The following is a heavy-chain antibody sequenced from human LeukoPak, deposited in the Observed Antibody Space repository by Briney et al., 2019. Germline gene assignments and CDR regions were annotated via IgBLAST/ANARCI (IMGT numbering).Heavy chain of an antibody. CDR3: ARHRDSSGRGDYYYYMDV. D-gene: IGHD6-19*01. V-gene: IGHV5-51*01. CDR1: GYSFTSYW. CDR2: IYPGDSDT. Sequence: GESLKISCKGSGYSFTSYWIGRVRQMPGKGLEWMGIIYPGDSDTRYSPSFQGQVTISADKSISTAYLQWSSLKASDTAMYYCARHRDSSGRGDYYYYMDVWGKGTTVTVSS. J-gene: IGHJ6*03.